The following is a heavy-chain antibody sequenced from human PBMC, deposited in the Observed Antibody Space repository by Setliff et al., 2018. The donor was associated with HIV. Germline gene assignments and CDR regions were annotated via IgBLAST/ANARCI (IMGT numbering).Heavy chain of an antibody. D-gene: IGHD3-10*01. Sequence: NPSETLSLTCAVSGGSITNKYWSWIRQPPGKGLEWLGYVSSSGTTNYTPSLESRLTISVDTSKNQVSLRLSSLTAADTAVYFCARVVPRREDRGTWMKLWLAPYYMDVWGKGTTVTVSS. J-gene: IGHJ6*03. CDR1: GGSITNKY. CDR2: VSSSGTT. CDR3: ARVVPRREDRGTWMKLWLAPYYMDV. V-gene: IGHV4-59*01.